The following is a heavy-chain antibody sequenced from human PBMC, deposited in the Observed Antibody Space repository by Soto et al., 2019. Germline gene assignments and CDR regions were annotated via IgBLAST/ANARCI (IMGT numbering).Heavy chain of an antibody. D-gene: IGHD2-2*01. CDR1: GFTFSSYA. CDR2: ISGSGGST. V-gene: IGHV3-23*01. Sequence: GGSLRLSCAASGFTFSSYAMSWVRQAPGKGLEWVSAISGSGGSTYYADSVKGRFTISRDNSKNTLYLQMNSLRAEDTAVSYCVKGSSYCSSTSCYFDYWGQGTLVTVSS. CDR3: VKGSSYCSSTSCYFDY. J-gene: IGHJ4*02.